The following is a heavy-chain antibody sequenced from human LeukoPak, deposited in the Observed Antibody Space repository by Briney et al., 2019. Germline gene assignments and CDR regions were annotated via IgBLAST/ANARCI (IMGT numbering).Heavy chain of an antibody. V-gene: IGHV4-34*01. D-gene: IGHD1-26*01. CDR2: INHSGST. CDR3: ARKRPYGNFDY. Sequence: KPSETLSLTCAVYGGSFSGYYWSWIRQPPGKGLEWIGEINHSGSTNYNPSLKSRVTISVDTSKNQFSLKLSSVTAADTAVYYCARKRPYGNFDYWGQGTLVTVSS. J-gene: IGHJ4*02. CDR1: GGSFSGYY.